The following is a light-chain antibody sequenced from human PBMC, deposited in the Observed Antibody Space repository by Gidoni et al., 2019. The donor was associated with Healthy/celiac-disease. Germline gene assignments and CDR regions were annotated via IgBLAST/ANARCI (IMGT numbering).Light chain of an antibody. CDR3: QQSYSTPPYT. V-gene: IGKV1-39*01. Sequence: DIQMTQSPSSLSASVGDRVTITCRASQSISSYLNWYQQKPGKAPKLLLYAASSLQSGVPSRFSGSGSGTDFTLTISSRQPEDFATYYCQQSYSTPPYTFXQXTKLEIK. CDR1: QSISSY. CDR2: AAS. J-gene: IGKJ2*01.